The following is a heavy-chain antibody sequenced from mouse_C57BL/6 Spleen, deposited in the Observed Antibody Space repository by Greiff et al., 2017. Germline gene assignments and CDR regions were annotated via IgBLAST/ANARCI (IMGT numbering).Heavy chain of an antibody. CDR3: ARLGSSYPFDY. D-gene: IGHD1-1*01. V-gene: IGHV1-61*01. J-gene: IGHJ2*01. CDR2: IYPSDSET. CDR1: GYTFTSYW. Sequence: VQLKQPGAELVRPGSSVKLSCKASGYTFTSYWMDWVKQRPGQGLEWIGNIYPSDSETHYNQKFKDKATLTVDKSSSTAYMQLSSLTSEDSAVYYCARLGSSYPFDYWGQGTTLTVSS.